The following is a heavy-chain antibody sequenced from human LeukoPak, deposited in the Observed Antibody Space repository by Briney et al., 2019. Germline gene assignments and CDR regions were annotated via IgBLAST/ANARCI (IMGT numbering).Heavy chain of an antibody. CDR3: ARGTYMNSIVISGFGLFDY. CDR2: INPNSGRT. CDR1: GYTFTGYY. D-gene: IGHD3-10*01. Sequence: GASVKVSCGASGYTFTGYYMHWVRQAPGQGLEWMGWINPNSGRTNYAQKFQGRVTMTGDTSISTAYMELTRLTSDDPAVYYCARGTYMNSIVISGFGLFDYWGKGTLVTVSS. V-gene: IGHV1-2*02. J-gene: IGHJ4*02.